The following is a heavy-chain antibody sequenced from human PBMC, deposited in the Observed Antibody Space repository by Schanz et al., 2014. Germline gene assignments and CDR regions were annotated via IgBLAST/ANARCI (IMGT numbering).Heavy chain of an antibody. CDR3: AGAFDSSGYYFDY. CDR2: INPSVRGT. CDR1: GYTFTSYS. Sequence: QVQLVQSGAEVKKPGASVKVSCKASGYTFTSYSMHWVRQAPGQGLEWMGIINPSVRGTHFAREFQGRVTVTSDTSTSTVYMELSGLRSEDTAVYYCAGAFDSSGYYFDYWGQGTLVNVSS. V-gene: IGHV1-46*03. J-gene: IGHJ4*02. D-gene: IGHD3-22*01.